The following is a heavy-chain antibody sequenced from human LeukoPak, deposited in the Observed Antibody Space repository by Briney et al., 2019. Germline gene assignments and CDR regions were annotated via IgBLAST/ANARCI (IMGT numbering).Heavy chain of an antibody. CDR2: IYSGST. J-gene: IGHJ4*02. D-gene: IGHD3-22*01. Sequence: GGSLRLSCTVSGFTVSSNSMSWVRQAPGKGLEWVSFIYSGSTHYSDSVKGRFTISRDNSKNTLYLQMNSLRAEDTAVYYCARETYYYDSSGYYDYWGQGTLVTVSS. CDR3: ARETYYYDSSGYYDY. CDR1: GFTVSSNS. V-gene: IGHV3-53*01.